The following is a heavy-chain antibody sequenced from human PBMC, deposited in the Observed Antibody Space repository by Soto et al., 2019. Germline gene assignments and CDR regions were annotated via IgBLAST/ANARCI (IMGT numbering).Heavy chain of an antibody. CDR1: GFTVSSNY. CDR2: IYRGGST. V-gene: IGHV3-53*01. D-gene: IGHD2-15*01. Sequence: GGSLRLSCAASGFTVSSNYMSWVRQAPGKGLEWVSLIYRGGSTYYADSVKGRFTISRDNSKNTLYLQMNSLRAEDTAVYYCAKSLVAAATPLPYYYYGMDVWGQGTTVTVSS. J-gene: IGHJ6*02. CDR3: AKSLVAAATPLPYYYYGMDV.